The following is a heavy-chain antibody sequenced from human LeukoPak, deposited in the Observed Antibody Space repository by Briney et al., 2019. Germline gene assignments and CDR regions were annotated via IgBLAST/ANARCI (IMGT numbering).Heavy chain of an antibody. CDR1: GYTFTGYY. D-gene: IGHD3-3*01. V-gene: IGHV1-2*04. J-gene: IGHJ6*04. CDR2: INPNSGDT. Sequence: GASVKVSCKASGYTFTGYYMHWVRQAPGQGLEWMGWINPNSGDTNYAQKFQGWVTMTSDTSIGTVYMELNRLRSDDTAIYYCVRETSGMSHGLDVWAKGTTVTVSS. CDR3: VRETSGMSHGLDV.